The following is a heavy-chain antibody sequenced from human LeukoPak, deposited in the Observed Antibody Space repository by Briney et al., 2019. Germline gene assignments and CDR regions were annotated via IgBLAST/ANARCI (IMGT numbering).Heavy chain of an antibody. V-gene: IGHV4-59*01. CDR2: IYYSGST. CDR3: ARGWRYSSGSGIVYSYDG. CDR1: GGSISSYY. J-gene: IGHJ4*02. D-gene: IGHD6-19*01. Sequence: SETLSLTCTVSGGSISSYYWSWIRQPPGKGLEWIRYIYYSGSTNYNPSLKSRVTISVDTSKNQFSLKLSSVTAADTAVYYCARGWRYSSGSGIVYSYDGWGQGTLVTVSS.